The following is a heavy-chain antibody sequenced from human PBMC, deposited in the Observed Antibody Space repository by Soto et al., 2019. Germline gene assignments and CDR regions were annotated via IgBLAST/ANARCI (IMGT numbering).Heavy chain of an antibody. Sequence: GTLLLPCSASGFDFSFYSMDWVRQVPGKGLEWVSLISSSDVYTNYAGSVRVRFTVSRDDAKNSLYLQMNSLRVEDTAVYYCAKAGWSYDTGEWGFDYWGQGTLVTVYS. V-gene: IGHV3-21*01. CDR1: GFDFSFYS. J-gene: IGHJ4*02. D-gene: IGHD1-26*01. CDR2: ISSSDVYT. CDR3: AKAGWSYDTGEWGFDY.